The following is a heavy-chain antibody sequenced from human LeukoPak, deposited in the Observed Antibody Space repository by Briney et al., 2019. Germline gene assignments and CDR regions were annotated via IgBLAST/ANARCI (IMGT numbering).Heavy chain of an antibody. Sequence: GWSLRLSCAASGFTFSSYGMHWVRQAPGKGLEWVAAIWYDGTDKKYADSVKGRFTISRDNSKITLDLEMNSLRAEDTAVYYCARVKDCSGGSCLNNYFDYWGQGTLVTVSS. CDR3: ARVKDCSGGSCLNNYFDY. CDR2: IWYDGTDK. CDR1: GFTFSSYG. D-gene: IGHD2-15*01. J-gene: IGHJ4*02. V-gene: IGHV3-33*01.